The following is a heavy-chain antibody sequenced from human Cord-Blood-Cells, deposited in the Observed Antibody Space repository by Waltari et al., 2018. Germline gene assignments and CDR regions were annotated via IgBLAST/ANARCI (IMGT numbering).Heavy chain of an antibody. Sequence: QVQLQQSGAGLLKPSETLSLTCAVYGGSFSGYYWSCIRQPPGKGLEWIGEINHSGSTNYNPALKSRVTISVDTSKNQFSLKLSSVTAADTAVYYCARPHYGDYGWFDPWGQGTLVTVSS. J-gene: IGHJ5*02. CDR3: ARPHYGDYGWFDP. D-gene: IGHD4-17*01. CDR2: INHSGST. CDR1: GGSFSGYY. V-gene: IGHV4-34*01.